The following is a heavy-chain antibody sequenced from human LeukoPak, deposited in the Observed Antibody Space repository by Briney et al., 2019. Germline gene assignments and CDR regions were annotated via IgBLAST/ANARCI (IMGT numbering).Heavy chain of an antibody. CDR2: MRYDGSNE. D-gene: IGHD1-26*01. Sequence: PGGSLRLSCAASGFTFSSYDMHWVRQAPGKGPEWVAFMRYDGSNEYYADSVKGRFTISRASSKNTLYLQMNSLRAEDTAVYYCAKDLVGGFDPWGQGTLVTVSS. V-gene: IGHV3-30*02. CDR3: AKDLVGGFDP. J-gene: IGHJ5*02. CDR1: GFTFSSYD.